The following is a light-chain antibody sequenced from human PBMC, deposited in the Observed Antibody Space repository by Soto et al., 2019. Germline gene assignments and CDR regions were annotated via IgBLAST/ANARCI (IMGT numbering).Light chain of an antibody. CDR2: GTS. V-gene: IGKV3-20*01. Sequence: ENVLTQSPGTLSLSPGERATLSCRASQSVSSYSLAWYQQKPGQAPRLVMYGTSNRATGIPDRFSGSGSGTDFTLTISRLEPEDFAVYYCQQYGSAATFGQGTKVDIK. CDR1: QSVSSYS. CDR3: QQYGSAAT. J-gene: IGKJ1*01.